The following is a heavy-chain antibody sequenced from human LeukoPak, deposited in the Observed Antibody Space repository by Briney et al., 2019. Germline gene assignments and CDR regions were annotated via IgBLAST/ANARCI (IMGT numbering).Heavy chain of an antibody. Sequence: ASVKVSCKASGYTFTCYGVSWVRQSPGPGLKWMGWISAYIGTTNYAPKLPGRVTLPTDTYTSPPYMELGSLRSDDTAVYYCARGSRYSSGWDPIDYWGQGTLVTVSS. J-gene: IGHJ4*02. CDR1: GYTFTCYG. CDR2: ISAYIGTT. D-gene: IGHD6-19*01. CDR3: ARGSRYSSGWDPIDY. V-gene: IGHV1-18*01.